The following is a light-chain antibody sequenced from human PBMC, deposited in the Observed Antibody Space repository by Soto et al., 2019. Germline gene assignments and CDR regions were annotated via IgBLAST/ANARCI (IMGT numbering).Light chain of an antibody. CDR3: ATWDGSLPGEV. V-gene: IGLV1-51*01. Sequence: QSVLTQSPSVSAAPGQPVTISCSGSSSNIGNNYVSWYQQVPGTAPKLLIYDNNKRPSGIPDRFSGSKSGTSGTLDITGLQTGDEADYYCATWDGSLPGEVFGGGTKVTVL. CDR2: DNN. CDR1: SSNIGNNY. J-gene: IGLJ2*01.